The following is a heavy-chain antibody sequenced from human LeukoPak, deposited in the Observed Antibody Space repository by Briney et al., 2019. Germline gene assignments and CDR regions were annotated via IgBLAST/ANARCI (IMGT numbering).Heavy chain of an antibody. CDR1: GFTFSSYW. J-gene: IGHJ6*02. D-gene: IGHD3-3*01. CDR2: IKQDGSEK. Sequence: PGGSLRLSCAASGFTFSSYWMSWVRRAPGKGLEWVANIKQDGSEKYYVDSVKGRFTISRDNAKNSLYLQMNSLRAEDTAVYYCASTYYDFWSGYPYGMDVWGQATTVTVSS. CDR3: ASTYYDFWSGYPYGMDV. V-gene: IGHV3-7*01.